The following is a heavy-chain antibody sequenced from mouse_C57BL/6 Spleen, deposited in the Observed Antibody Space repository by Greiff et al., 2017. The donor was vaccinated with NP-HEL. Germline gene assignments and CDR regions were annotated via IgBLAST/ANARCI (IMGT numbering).Heavy chain of an antibody. CDR1: GYTFTSYG. V-gene: IGHV1-81*01. J-gene: IGHJ2*01. CDR2: IYPRSGNT. CDR3: AREGPYYFDY. Sequence: QVQLKESGAELARPGASVKLSCKASGYTFTSYGISWVKQRTGQGLEWIGEIYPRSGNTYYNEKFKGKATLTADKSSSTAYMELRSLTSEDSAVYFCAREGPYYFDYWGQGTTLTVSS. D-gene: IGHD3-3*01.